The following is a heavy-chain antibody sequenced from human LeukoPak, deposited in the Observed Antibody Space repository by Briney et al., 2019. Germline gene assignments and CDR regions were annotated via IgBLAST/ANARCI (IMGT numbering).Heavy chain of an antibody. D-gene: IGHD3-22*01. CDR2: IYYSGRT. CDR3: ARHYDSSGYWYYFDY. CDR1: GDSISSYY. J-gene: IGHJ4*02. V-gene: IGHV4-59*08. Sequence: SETLSLTCTVSGDSISSYYWSWIRQPPGKGLEWIGYIYYSGRTNYNPSLKSRVTISLDTSKNQFSLKLSSVTAADTAVYYRARHYDSSGYWYYFDYWGQGTLVTVSS.